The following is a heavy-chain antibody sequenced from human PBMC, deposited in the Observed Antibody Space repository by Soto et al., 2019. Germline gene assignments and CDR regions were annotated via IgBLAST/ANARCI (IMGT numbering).Heavy chain of an antibody. Sequence: PSETLSLTCTVSGGSISSYYWSWIRQPPGKGLEWIGYIYYSGSTNYNPSLKSRVTISVDTSKNQFSLKLSSVTAADTAVYYCARHRLQAARRGFDYWGQGTLVTVSS. D-gene: IGHD6-6*01. CDR2: IYYSGST. V-gene: IGHV4-59*08. CDR3: ARHRLQAARRGFDY. J-gene: IGHJ4*02. CDR1: GGSISSYY.